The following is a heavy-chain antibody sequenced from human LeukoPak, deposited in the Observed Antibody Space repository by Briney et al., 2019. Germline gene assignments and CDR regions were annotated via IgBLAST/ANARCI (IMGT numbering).Heavy chain of an antibody. CDR1: GGSISSSSYY. Sequence: SETLSLTCTVSGGSISSSSYYWGWIRQPPGKGLEWIGEINHSGSTNYNPSLKSRVTISVDTSKNQFSLKLSSVTAADTAVYYCARGKYYYDSSGYYLEACPYGMDVWGQGTTVTVSS. CDR2: INHSGST. CDR3: ARGKYYYDSSGYYLEACPYGMDV. J-gene: IGHJ6*02. V-gene: IGHV4-39*07. D-gene: IGHD3-22*01.